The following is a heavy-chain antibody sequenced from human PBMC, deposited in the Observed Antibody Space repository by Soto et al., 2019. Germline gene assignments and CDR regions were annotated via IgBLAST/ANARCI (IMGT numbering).Heavy chain of an antibody. CDR1: GFTFSSYA. D-gene: IGHD3-10*01. CDR2: ISSNGGST. CDR3: VKSPVRGVINGLAFDI. V-gene: IGHV3-64D*08. J-gene: IGHJ3*02. Sequence: PGGSLRLSCSASGFTFSSYAMHWVRQAPGKGLEYVSAISSNGGSTYYADSVKGRFTISRDNSKNTLYLQMSSLRAEDTAVYYCVKSPVRGVINGLAFDIWGQGTMVTVSS.